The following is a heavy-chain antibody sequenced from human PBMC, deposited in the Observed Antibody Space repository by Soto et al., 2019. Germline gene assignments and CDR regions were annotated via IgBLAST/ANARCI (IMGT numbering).Heavy chain of an antibody. J-gene: IGHJ6*02. D-gene: IGHD3-3*01. Sequence: QVQLVQSGAEVKKPGSSVKVSCKASGGTFSSYAISWVRQAPGQGLEWMGGIIPIFGTANYAQKFQGRVTITADESTSTAYMELSSLRSEDTAVYYCARDPEIRRLRFLEWLFMDVWGQGTTVTVSS. V-gene: IGHV1-69*12. CDR2: IIPIFGTA. CDR3: ARDPEIRRLRFLEWLFMDV. CDR1: GGTFSSYA.